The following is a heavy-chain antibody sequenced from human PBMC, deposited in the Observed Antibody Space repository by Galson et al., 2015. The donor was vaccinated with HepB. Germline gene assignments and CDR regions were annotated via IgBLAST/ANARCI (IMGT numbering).Heavy chain of an antibody. CDR2: IYWDDDK. V-gene: IGHV2-5*02. J-gene: IGHJ4*02. Sequence: PALVKPTQTLPLTCTLSGFSLSTNGVSVGWIRQPPGKALEWLALIYWDDDKRYSPSLKSRLSITMDTSKNQVVLTLTNMDPVDTATYYCAHTFYSGGWYDSHYFDYWGQGALVTVSS. D-gene: IGHD6-19*01. CDR1: GFSLSTNGVS. CDR3: AHTFYSGGWYDSHYFDY.